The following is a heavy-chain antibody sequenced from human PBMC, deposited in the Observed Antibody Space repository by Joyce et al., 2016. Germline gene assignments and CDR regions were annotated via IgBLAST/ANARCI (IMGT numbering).Heavy chain of an antibody. V-gene: IGHV3-30*14. D-gene: IGHD1-26*01. CDR2: MSHDGSSK. J-gene: IGHJ4*02. CDR3: AHIDAVMGLGTTVGVDY. Sequence: QVQLVESGGGVVQPGRCLRLSCATSGFPFSVYGMHWVRQGPGKGVGWVAVMSHDGSSKDYADSVKCRFTISRDNSKNTIYLQMTSLRSEDTGMYHCAHIDAVMGLGTTVGVDYWGQGTLVTVAS. CDR1: GFPFSVYG.